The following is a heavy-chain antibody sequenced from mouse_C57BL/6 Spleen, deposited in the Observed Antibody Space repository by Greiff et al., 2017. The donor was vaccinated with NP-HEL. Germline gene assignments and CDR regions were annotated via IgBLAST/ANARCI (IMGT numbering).Heavy chain of an antibody. V-gene: IGHV1-80*01. CDR2: IYPGDGDT. CDR1: GYAFRSYW. Sequence: VHLVASGAELVKPGASVKISCKASGYAFRSYWMNWVKQRPGKGLEWIGQIYPGDGDTNYNGKFKGKATLTADKSSSTAYMQLSSLTSEDSAVYFCAREGASMMVTTGYFDVWGTGTTVTVSS. D-gene: IGHD2-3*01. CDR3: AREGASMMVTTGYFDV. J-gene: IGHJ1*03.